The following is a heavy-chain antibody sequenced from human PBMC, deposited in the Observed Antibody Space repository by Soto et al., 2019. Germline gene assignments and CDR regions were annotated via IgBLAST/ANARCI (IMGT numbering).Heavy chain of an antibody. Sequence: VQLLESGGGLVQPGGSLRLSCAASGFSFRTYAMGWVRQAPGKGLEWVSSLSGSGGSTNYADSVKGRFTISRDNSKDTLYLQMNNLRAEDTAMYYCAKDLRDWGFFDYWGLGTLVTVSS. V-gene: IGHV3-23*01. CDR2: LSGSGGST. CDR1: GFSFRTYA. J-gene: IGHJ4*02. CDR3: AKDLRDWGFFDY. D-gene: IGHD3-16*01.